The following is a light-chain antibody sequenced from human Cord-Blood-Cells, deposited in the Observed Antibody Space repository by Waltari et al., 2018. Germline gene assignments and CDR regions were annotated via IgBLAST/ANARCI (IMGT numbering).Light chain of an antibody. V-gene: IGLV2-11*01. J-gene: IGLJ3*02. CDR2: DVS. CDR3: CSYAGSYTWV. Sequence: QSALTQPRSVSGSPGQSVTISSTGPRSVVGGYNSVSWYQQHPGKAPKLMIYDVSKRPSGVPDRFSGSKSGNTASLTISGLQAEDEADYYCCSYAGSYTWVFGGGTKLTVL. CDR1: RSVVGGYNS.